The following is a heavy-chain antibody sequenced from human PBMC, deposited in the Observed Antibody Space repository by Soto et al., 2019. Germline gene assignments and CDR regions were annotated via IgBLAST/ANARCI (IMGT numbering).Heavy chain of an antibody. CDR1: GYTFTGYY. V-gene: IGHV1-2*04. CDR3: AISPGIAAAGTGPFDY. D-gene: IGHD6-13*01. Sequence: ASVKVSCKASGYTFTGYYMHWVRQAPGQGLEWMGWINPNSGGTNYAQKFQGWVTMTRDTSISTAYMELSRLRSDDTAVYYCAISPGIAAAGTGPFDYWGQGTLVTVSS. J-gene: IGHJ4*02. CDR2: INPNSGGT.